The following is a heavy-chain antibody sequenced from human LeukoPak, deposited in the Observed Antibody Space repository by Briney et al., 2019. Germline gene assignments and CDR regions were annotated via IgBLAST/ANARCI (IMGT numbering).Heavy chain of an antibody. D-gene: IGHD6-19*01. CDR1: GYSISSGYY. J-gene: IGHJ6*03. CDR2: IYYSGST. Sequence: SETLSLTCTVSGYSISSGYYWSWIRQPPGKGLEWIGYIYYSGSTNYNPSLKSRVTISVDTSKNQFSLKLSSVTAADTAVYYCARDLGWNYYYYMDVWGKGTTVAVSS. CDR3: ARDLGWNYYYYMDV. V-gene: IGHV4-61*01.